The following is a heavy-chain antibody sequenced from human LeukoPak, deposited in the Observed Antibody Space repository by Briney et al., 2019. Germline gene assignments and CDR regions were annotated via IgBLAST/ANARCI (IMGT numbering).Heavy chain of an antibody. Sequence: SETLSLTCTVSGGSISSSSYYWGWIRQPPGKGLEWIGSIYYSGSTYYNPSLKSRVTISVDTSKNQFSLKLSSVTAADTAVYYCARDLRSGVDYWGQGTLVTVSS. V-gene: IGHV4-39*02. CDR2: IYYSGST. D-gene: IGHD3-10*01. CDR1: GGSISSSSYY. CDR3: ARDLRSGVDY. J-gene: IGHJ4*02.